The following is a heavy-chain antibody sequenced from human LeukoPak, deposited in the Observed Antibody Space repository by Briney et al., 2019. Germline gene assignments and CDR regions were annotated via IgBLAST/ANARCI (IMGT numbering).Heavy chain of an antibody. CDR3: ARENYYYDSSGYLDY. CDR2: IYYSGST. J-gene: IGHJ4*02. D-gene: IGHD3-22*01. Sequence: GSLRLSCAASGLTISNYWMHWVRQAPGKGLEWIGYIYYSGSTYYNPSLKSRVTISVDRSKNQFSLKLSSVTAADTAVYYCARENYYYDSSGYLDYWGQGTLVTVSS. CDR1: GLTISNYW. V-gene: IGHV4-59*12.